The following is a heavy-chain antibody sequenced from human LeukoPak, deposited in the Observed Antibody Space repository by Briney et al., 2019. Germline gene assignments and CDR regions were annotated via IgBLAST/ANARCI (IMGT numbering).Heavy chain of an antibody. V-gene: IGHV4-34*01. CDR2: INHSGST. D-gene: IGHD2-8*01. J-gene: IGHJ4*02. CDR1: GGSFSGYY. CDR3: AGAPNPSYFDY. Sequence: SETLSLTCAVYGGSFSGYYWSWIRQPPGKGLEWIGEINHSGSTNYNPSLKSRVTISVDTSKNQFSLKLSSVTAADTAVYYCAGAPNPSYFDYWGQGPLVTVSS.